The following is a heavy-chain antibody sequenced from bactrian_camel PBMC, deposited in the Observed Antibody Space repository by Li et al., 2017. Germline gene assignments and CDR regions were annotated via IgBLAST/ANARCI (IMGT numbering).Heavy chain of an antibody. CDR3: AASRQKPAGIKLPLAPGTCGT. V-gene: IGHV3S53*01. Sequence: HVQLVESGGGSVQAGRSLTLSCTTSLSAYRRYCMGWFRQVSGKSREGVAAIEADGPTGYADSVKGRFTVSKDNTKKTLYLQMNSLNPDDTAVYYCAASRQKPAGIKLPLAPGTCGTWGQG. J-gene: IGHJ6*01. D-gene: IGHD3*01. CDR1: LSAYRRYC. CDR2: IEADGPT.